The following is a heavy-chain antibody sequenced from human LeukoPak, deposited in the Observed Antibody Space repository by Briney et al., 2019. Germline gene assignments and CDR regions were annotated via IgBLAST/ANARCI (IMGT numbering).Heavy chain of an antibody. J-gene: IGHJ4*02. V-gene: IGHV3-30*02. CDR3: AKDPHDSMVRGVIDDY. CDR1: GFTFSSYG. D-gene: IGHD3-10*01. Sequence: GGSLRLSCAASGFTFSSYGMHWVRQAPGKGLEWVAFIRYDGSNKYYADSVKGRFTISRDNSKNTLYLQMNSLRAEDTAVYYCAKDPHDSMVRGVIDDYWGQGTLVTVSS. CDR2: IRYDGSNK.